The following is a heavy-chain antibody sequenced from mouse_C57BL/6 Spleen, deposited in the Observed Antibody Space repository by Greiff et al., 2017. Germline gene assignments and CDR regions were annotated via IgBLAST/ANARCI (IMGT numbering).Heavy chain of an antibody. CDR2: IDPSDSYT. V-gene: IGHV1-69*01. D-gene: IGHD1-1*01. Sequence: QVQLQQPGAELVMPGASVKLSCKASGYTFTSYWMHWVKQRPGQGLEWIGEIDPSDSYTNYNQKFKGKSTLTVDKSSSTAYMQLSSLTSEDSAVYYCARGKVVATDYAMDYWGQGTSVTVSS. CDR3: ARGKVVATDYAMDY. J-gene: IGHJ4*01. CDR1: GYTFTSYW.